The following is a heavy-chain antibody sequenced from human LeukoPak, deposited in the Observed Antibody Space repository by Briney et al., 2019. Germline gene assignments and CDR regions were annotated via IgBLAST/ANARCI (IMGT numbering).Heavy chain of an antibody. CDR3: ARGLSGSYGMDV. D-gene: IGHD3-10*01. Sequence: GGSLRLSCAASGLTFSSYSMNWVRQAPGKGLEWVSSISSSSSYIYYADSVKGRFTISRDNAKNSLYLQMNSLRAEDTAVYYCARGLSGSYGMDVWGQGTTVTVSS. CDR1: GLTFSSYS. CDR2: ISSSSSYI. J-gene: IGHJ6*02. V-gene: IGHV3-21*01.